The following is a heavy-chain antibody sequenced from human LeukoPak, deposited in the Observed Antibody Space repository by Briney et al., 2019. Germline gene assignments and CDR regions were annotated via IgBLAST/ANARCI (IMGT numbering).Heavy chain of an antibody. CDR1: GSTFSSYE. CDR2: IGSSGSTV. Sequence: PGGSLRLSCAASGSTFSSYEMDWVRQAPGQGLEWVAYIGSSGSTVYYADSVKGRFTISRDNAKNSLFLQMNSLRAEDTADYYCAREKFYDNSGYDYWGQGTLVTVSS. D-gene: IGHD3-22*01. V-gene: IGHV3-48*03. J-gene: IGHJ4*02. CDR3: AREKFYDNSGYDY.